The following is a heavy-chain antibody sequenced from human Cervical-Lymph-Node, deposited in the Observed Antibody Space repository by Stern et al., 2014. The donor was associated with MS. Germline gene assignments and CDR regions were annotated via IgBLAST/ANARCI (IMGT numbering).Heavy chain of an antibody. CDR3: AKEPYTGSPRRYFDS. Sequence: EVQLVESGGGLVQPGGSLRLSCAASGFTFSSYAMSWVRQAPGKGLEWVSAFSGTHNTYYADSVKGRFTISRDNSKNTLYLQMNSLRVEDTAVYYCAKEPYTGSPRRYFDSWGQGTLVTVSS. D-gene: IGHD1-26*01. V-gene: IGHV3-23*04. CDR2: FSGTHNT. CDR1: GFTFSSYA. J-gene: IGHJ4*02.